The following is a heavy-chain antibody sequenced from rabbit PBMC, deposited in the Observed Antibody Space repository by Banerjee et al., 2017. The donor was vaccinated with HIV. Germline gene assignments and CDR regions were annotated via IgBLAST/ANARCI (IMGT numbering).Heavy chain of an antibody. CDR2: IYAGSSGST. CDR1: GFSFSSSYW. CDR3: ARGYAGANGWGYPYFNL. D-gene: IGHD4-2*01. V-gene: IGHV1S45*01. J-gene: IGHJ4*01. Sequence: QEQLEESGGDLVKPEGSLTLTCTASGFSFSSSYWMCWVRQAPGKGLEWIACIYAGSSGSTYYASWAKGRFTISKTSSTTVTLQMTSLTAADTATYFCARGYAGANGWGYPYFNLWGQGTLVTVS.